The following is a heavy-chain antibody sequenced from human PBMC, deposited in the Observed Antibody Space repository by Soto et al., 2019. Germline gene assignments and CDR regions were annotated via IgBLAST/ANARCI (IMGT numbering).Heavy chain of an antibody. J-gene: IGHJ6*02. V-gene: IGHV1-18*04. Sequence: ASVKVSCKASGYTFTSYGISWVRQAPGQGLEWMGWISAYNGNTNYAQKLQGRVTMTTDTSTSTAYMELRSPRSDDTAVYYCARGRYFDWLLPASYYYGMDVWGQGTTVTVS. CDR1: GYTFTSYG. CDR3: ARGRYFDWLLPASYYYGMDV. CDR2: ISAYNGNT. D-gene: IGHD3-9*01.